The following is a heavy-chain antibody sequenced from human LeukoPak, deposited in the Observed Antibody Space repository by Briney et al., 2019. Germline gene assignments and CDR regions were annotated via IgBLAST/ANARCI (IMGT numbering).Heavy chain of an antibody. CDR2: INPNSGGT. V-gene: IGHV1-2*02. J-gene: IGHJ4*02. CDR1: GYTFTGYY. Sequence: GASVKVSCKASGYTFTGYYMHWVRQAPGQGLEWMGWINPNSGGTNYAQKFQGRVTMTRDTSISTAYMELSRLRSDDTAVYYCARSSSEIIMITFGGVIGDFDYWGQGTLVAVSS. D-gene: IGHD3-16*02. CDR3: ARSSSEIIMITFGGVIGDFDY.